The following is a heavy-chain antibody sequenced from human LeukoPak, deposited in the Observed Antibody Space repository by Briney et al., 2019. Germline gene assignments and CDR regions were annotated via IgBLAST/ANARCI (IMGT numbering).Heavy chain of an antibody. CDR2: ISYGGSNK. CDR3: AKDLGYRTDY. D-gene: IGHD5-24*01. CDR1: GFTFSSYG. J-gene: IGHJ4*02. Sequence: GRSLRLSCAASGFTFSSYGMHWVRQAPGKGLEWVAVISYGGSNKYYADSVKGRFTISRDNSKNTLYLQMNSLRAEDTAVYYCAKDLGYRTDYWGQGTLVTVSS. V-gene: IGHV3-30*18.